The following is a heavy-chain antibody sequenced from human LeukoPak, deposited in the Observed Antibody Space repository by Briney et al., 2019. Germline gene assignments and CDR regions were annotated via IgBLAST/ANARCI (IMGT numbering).Heavy chain of an antibody. J-gene: IGHJ5*02. D-gene: IGHD5-24*01. CDR3: AKGDNRIDMRSPWFDP. CDR1: GFTFSSYA. Sequence: GGSLRLSCAASGFTFSSYAMNWVRQAPGEGLEWVSVISGSSDRTYYADSVKGRFTISRDNSKNTLYLQMNSLRAEDTAVYYCAKGDNRIDMRSPWFDPWGQGTLVTVSS. V-gene: IGHV3-23*01. CDR2: ISGSSDRT.